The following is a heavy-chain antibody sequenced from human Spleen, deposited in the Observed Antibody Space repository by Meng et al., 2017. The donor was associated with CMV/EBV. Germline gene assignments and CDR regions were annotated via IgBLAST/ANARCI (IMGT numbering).Heavy chain of an antibody. CDR1: GFPFSNYG. Sequence: GESLKISCAASGFPFSNYGMHWVRQAPGKGLEWVAFIRNDGTNKYSADSVKGRFTISRDNSKNTLYLQMNSPRAEDTAVYYCAKVDYYDNSGYYDYYYYYGVDVWGQGTTVTVSS. V-gene: IGHV3-30*02. CDR3: AKVDYYDNSGYYDYYYYYGVDV. J-gene: IGHJ6*02. CDR2: IRNDGTNK. D-gene: IGHD3-22*01.